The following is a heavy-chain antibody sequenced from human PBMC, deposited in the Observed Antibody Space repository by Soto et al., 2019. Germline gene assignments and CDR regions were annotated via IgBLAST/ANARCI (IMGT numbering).Heavy chain of an antibody. CDR2: INAGNGNT. D-gene: IGHD6-19*01. CDR3: ARDQYSSGWYKRGWFDP. Sequence: QVPLVQSGAEVKKPGASVKVSCKASGYTFTSYAMHWVRQAPGQRLEWMGWINAGNGNTKYSQKFQGRVTITRDTSASTAYMELSSLRSEDTAVYYCARDQYSSGWYKRGWFDPWGQGTLVTVSS. CDR1: GYTFTSYA. V-gene: IGHV1-3*01. J-gene: IGHJ5*02.